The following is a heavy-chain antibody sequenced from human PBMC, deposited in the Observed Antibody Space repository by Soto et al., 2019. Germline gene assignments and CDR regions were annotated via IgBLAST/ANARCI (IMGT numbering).Heavy chain of an antibody. J-gene: IGHJ4*02. CDR2: VYYTGST. CDR3: ARSVAVPGAHIDY. Sequence: RASETLSLTCSVSGGYISGSYWSWIRQSPGKGLEWLGYVYYTGSTNYSPSLRSRVSISVDTSKNEFSLRLSSVTAADTAVYFCARSVAVPGAHIDYWGQGTQVTVSS. V-gene: IGHV4-59*01. D-gene: IGHD6-19*01. CDR1: GGYISGSY.